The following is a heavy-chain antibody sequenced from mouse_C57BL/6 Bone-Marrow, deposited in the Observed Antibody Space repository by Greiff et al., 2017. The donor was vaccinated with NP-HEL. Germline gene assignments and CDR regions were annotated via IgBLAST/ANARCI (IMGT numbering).Heavy chain of an antibody. CDR3: ASVWFDY. D-gene: IGHD2-10*02. V-gene: IGHV1-64*01. CDR2: IHPNSGST. J-gene: IGHJ2*01. CDR1: GYTFTSYW. Sequence: QVHVKQSGAELVKPGASVKLSCKASGYTFTSYWMHWVKQRPGQGLEWIGMIHPNSGSTNYNEKFKSKATLTVDKSSSTAYMQLSSLTSEDSAVYYCASVWFDYWGQGTTLTVSS.